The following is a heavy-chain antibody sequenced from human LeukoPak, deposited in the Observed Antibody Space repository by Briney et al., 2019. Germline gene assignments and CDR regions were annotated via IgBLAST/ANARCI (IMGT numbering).Heavy chain of an antibody. CDR3: TRHIVVVPAGIVLFDP. CDR1: GGSISSYY. J-gene: IGHJ5*02. CDR2: IYYSGST. V-gene: IGHV4-59*08. Sequence: ETLSLTCTVSGGSISSYYWSWIRQPQGKGLEWIGYIYYSGSTNYNPSLKSRVTISVDTSKNQFSLKLSSVTAADTAVYYCTRHIVVVPAGIVLFDPWGQGTLVTVSS. D-gene: IGHD2-2*01.